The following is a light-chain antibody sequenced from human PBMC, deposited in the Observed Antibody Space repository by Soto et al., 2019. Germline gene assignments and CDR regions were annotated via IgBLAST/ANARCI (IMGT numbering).Light chain of an antibody. CDR3: STYTSHSLHV. Sequence: QSALTQPASVSGSPGQSITISCTGTSSDVGGYNYVSWYQQHPGKAPKLMIYDVSNRPSGVSNRFSGSKSGNTASLTISGLQAEDEADSYCSTYTSHSLHVFGTGTKVTVL. J-gene: IGLJ1*01. CDR2: DVS. V-gene: IGLV2-14*01. CDR1: SSDVGGYNY.